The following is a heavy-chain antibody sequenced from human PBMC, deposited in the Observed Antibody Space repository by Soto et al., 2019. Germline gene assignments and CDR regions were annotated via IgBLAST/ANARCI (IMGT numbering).Heavy chain of an antibody. CDR3: AKDRVDIVAYYFDY. CDR2: ISYDGSNK. J-gene: IGHJ4*02. CDR1: GFAFDDYG. Sequence: PGGSLRLSCAASGFAFDDYGMHWVRQASGKGLEWVAVISYDGSNKYYADSVKGRFTISRDNSKNTLYLQMNSLRAEDTAVYYCAKDRVDIVAYYFDYWGQGALVTVSS. D-gene: IGHD5-12*01. V-gene: IGHV3-30*18.